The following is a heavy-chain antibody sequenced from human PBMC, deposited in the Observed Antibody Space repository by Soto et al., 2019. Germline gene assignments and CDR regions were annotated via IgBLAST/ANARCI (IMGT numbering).Heavy chain of an antibody. D-gene: IGHD5-18*01. CDR1: GGTFSSYA. Sequence: QVQLVQSGAEVQKPGSSVKVSCKASGGTFSSYAISWVRQAPGQGLEWMGGIIPIFGTADYAQKFQGRVTMTADESTITAYMELSSLRSEDTAVYYCASHPGGYRYRIDYWCQGTLVTVSS. J-gene: IGHJ4*02. V-gene: IGHV1-69*12. CDR2: IIPIFGTA. CDR3: ASHPGGYRYRIDY.